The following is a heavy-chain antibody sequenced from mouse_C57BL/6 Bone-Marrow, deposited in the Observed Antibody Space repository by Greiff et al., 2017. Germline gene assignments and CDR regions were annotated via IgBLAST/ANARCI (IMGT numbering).Heavy chain of an antibody. V-gene: IGHV1-64*01. J-gene: IGHJ2*01. CDR3: ARPTTVVDY. CDR2: IHPNSGST. CDR1: GYTFTSYW. Sequence: QLQLKQPAAELVKPGASVKLSCKASGYTFTSYWMHWVKQRPGQGLEWIGMIHPNSGSTNYNEKFKSKATLTVDKSSSTASMQLSSLTSEDSAVYYCARPTTVVDYWGQGTTLTVSS. D-gene: IGHD1-1*01.